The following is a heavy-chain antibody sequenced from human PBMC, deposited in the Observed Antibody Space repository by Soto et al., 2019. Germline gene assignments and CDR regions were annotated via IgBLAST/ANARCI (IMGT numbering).Heavy chain of an antibody. J-gene: IGHJ6*02. D-gene: IGHD3-10*01. CDR1: GYSFTSYW. CDR3: ARHANDYGSDKGYYYYGMDV. V-gene: IGHV5-10-1*01. Sequence: PGESLKISCKGSGYSFTSYWISWVRQMPGKGLEWMGRIDPSDSYTNYSPSFQGHVTISADKSISTAYLQWSSLKASDTAMYYCARHANDYGSDKGYYYYGMDVWGQGTTVTVSS. CDR2: IDPSDSYT.